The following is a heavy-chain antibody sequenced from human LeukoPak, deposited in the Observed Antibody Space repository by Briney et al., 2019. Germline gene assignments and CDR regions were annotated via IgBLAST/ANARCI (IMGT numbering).Heavy chain of an antibody. CDR3: ANFGNRFDY. D-gene: IGHD2/OR15-2a*01. CDR1: GFTFSSYA. J-gene: IGHJ4*02. V-gene: IGHV3-30*04. CDR2: ISYDGSNK. Sequence: GRSLRLSCAASGFTFSSYAMHWVRQAPGKGLEWVAVISYDGSNKYYADSVKGRFTISRDNSKNTLYLQMNSLRTEDTAVYYCANFGNRFDYWGQGTLVTVSS.